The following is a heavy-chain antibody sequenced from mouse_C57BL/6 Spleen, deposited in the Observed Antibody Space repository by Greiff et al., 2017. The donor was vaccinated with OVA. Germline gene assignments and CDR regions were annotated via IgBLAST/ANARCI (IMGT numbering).Heavy chain of an antibody. CDR1: GFTFSSYA. CDR2: ISSGGDYI. D-gene: IGHD4-1*01. J-gene: IGHJ1*03. Sequence: EVQVVESGAGLVKPGGSLKLSCAASGFTFSSYAMSWVRQTPEKRLEWVAYISSGGDYIYYADTVKGRFTISRDNARNTLYLQMSSLKSEDTAMYYCTRDGNWDSGRYFDVWGTGTTVTVSS. CDR3: TRDGNWDSGRYFDV. V-gene: IGHV5-9-1*02.